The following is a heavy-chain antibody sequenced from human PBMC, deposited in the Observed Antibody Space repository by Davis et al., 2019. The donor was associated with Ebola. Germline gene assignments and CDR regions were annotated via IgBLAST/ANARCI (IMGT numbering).Heavy chain of an antibody. CDR2: IRSKANSYAT. Sequence: GGSLRLSCAASGFTFSGSAMHWVRQASGKGLEWVGRIRSKANSYATVYAASVKGRFTISRDDSKNTAYLQMNSLKTEDTAVYYCTSWVVAATPDLLGNDYWGQGTLVTVSS. CDR1: GFTFSGSA. V-gene: IGHV3-73*01. CDR3: TSWVVAATPDLLGNDY. D-gene: IGHD2-15*01. J-gene: IGHJ4*02.